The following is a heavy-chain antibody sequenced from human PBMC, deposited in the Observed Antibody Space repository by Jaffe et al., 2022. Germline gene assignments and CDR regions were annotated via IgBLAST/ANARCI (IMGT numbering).Heavy chain of an antibody. V-gene: IGHV1-2*02. CDR2: INPNNGDT. Sequence: QVQLVQSGAEVKSPGASVKVSCRASGYSFSDYFIHWVRQTPGQGLEWMGWINPNNGDTNYAANFQGRVTMTGDRSSSTVHMEFNSLRSDDTAMYYCARGDCNTPKCYWGMWLDPWGQGTLVTVSS. J-gene: IGHJ5*02. CDR3: ARGDCNTPKCYWGMWLDP. D-gene: IGHD2-21*01. CDR1: GYSFSDYF.